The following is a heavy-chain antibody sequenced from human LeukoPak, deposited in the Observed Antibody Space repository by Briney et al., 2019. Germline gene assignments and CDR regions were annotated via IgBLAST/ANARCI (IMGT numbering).Heavy chain of an antibody. CDR2: IYYSGST. CDR1: GDSISGHY. D-gene: IGHD3-16*02. V-gene: IGHV4-59*08. CDR3: ARHYDYVWGSYRYSGAFDI. Sequence: SETPSLTCIVSGDSISGHYWSWIRQPPGKGLEWIGYIYYSGSTNYNPSLKSRVTISVDTSKNQFSLKLSSVTAADTAVYYCARHYDYVWGSYRYSGAFDIWGQGTMVTVSS. J-gene: IGHJ3*02.